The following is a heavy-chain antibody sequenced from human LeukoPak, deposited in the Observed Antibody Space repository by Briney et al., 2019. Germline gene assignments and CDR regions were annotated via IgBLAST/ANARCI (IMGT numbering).Heavy chain of an antibody. D-gene: IGHD6-6*01. V-gene: IGHV1-2*02. CDR1: GYTFTDYY. CDR2: INPNSGGT. J-gene: IGHJ4*02. CDR3: ARHSSSHDASPI. Sequence: GASVKVSCKASGYTFTDYYMHWVRQAPGQGLEWMGWINPNSGGTNYAQKFQGRVTMTRDTSISTAYMELSRLRSDDTAVYYCARHSSSHDASPIWGQGTLVTVSS.